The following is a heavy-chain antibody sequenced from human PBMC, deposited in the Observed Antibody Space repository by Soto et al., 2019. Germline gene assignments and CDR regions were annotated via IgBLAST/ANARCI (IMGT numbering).Heavy chain of an antibody. CDR2: INHSGST. Sequence: SETLSLTCAVYGGSFSGYYWSWIRQPPGKGLEWIGEINHSGSTNYNPSLKSRVTISVDTSKNQFSLKLSSVTAAGTAVYYCARDPYYDYVERSYRPYYYYGMDVWGKGTTVTVSS. CDR1: GGSFSGYY. D-gene: IGHD3-16*02. V-gene: IGHV4-34*01. J-gene: IGHJ6*04. CDR3: ARDPYYDYVERSYRPYYYYGMDV.